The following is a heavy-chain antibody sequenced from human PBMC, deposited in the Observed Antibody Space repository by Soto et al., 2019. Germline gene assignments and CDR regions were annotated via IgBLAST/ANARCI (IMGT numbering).Heavy chain of an antibody. D-gene: IGHD3-22*01. J-gene: IGHJ4*01. Sequence: PSETLSLTCTVSGGSISSSSYYWGWIRQPPGKGLEWIGSIYYSGSTYYNPSLKSRVTISVDTSKNQFSLKLSSVTAADTAVYYCVDSRGYYHFDYWCHGSVVMVS. V-gene: IGHV4-39*01. CDR2: IYYSGST. CDR3: VDSRGYYHFDY. CDR1: GGSISSSSYY.